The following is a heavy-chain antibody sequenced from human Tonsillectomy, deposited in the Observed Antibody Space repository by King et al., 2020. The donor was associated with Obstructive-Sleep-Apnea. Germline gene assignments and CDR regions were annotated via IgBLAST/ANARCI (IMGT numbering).Heavy chain of an antibody. CDR3: ARPGVSFSLTWYYFDY. V-gene: IGHV5-51*01. Sequence: VQLVESGAEVRKPGESLKISCKGSGYTFSSYWIGWVRQMPGKGLEWMGIIHPGDSNIRYSPSFQGQVTISADKSIKTAYLQWSSLKASDTAMYYCARPGVSFSLTWYYFDYWGQGTLVTVSS. D-gene: IGHD3-16*02. CDR1: GYTFSSYW. J-gene: IGHJ4*02. CDR2: IHPGDSNI.